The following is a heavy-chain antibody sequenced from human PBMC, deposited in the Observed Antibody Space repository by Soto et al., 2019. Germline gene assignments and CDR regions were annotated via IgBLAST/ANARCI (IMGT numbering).Heavy chain of an antibody. CDR1: GCSISSSSYY. J-gene: IGHJ4*02. CDR2: IHYTGST. D-gene: IGHD2-2*01. CDR3: ARHLADPNLVPAAMGGPVGVDY. V-gene: IGHV4-39*01. Sequence: PSETLSLTCTVSGCSISSSSYYWGRIRRPPGKGLEWIGSIHYTGSTYYNPSLKSRVTISVDTSKNQFSLKLSSVTAADTAVYYCARHLADPNLVPAAMGGPVGVDYWGQGTLVTVSS.